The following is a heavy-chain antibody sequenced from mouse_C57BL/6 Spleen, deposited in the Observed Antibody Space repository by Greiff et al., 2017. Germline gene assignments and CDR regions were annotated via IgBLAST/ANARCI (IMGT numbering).Heavy chain of an antibody. D-gene: IGHD3-1*01. Sequence: LEQSGPELVKPGASVQLSCKASGYAFSSSWMNWVKQRPGKGLEWIGRIYPGDGDTNYNGKFKGKATLTADKYSSTAYMQLSSLASEDSAVYCSARRRAARAPVAYWGQGTLVTVSA. CDR2: IYPGDGDT. V-gene: IGHV1-82*01. CDR3: ARRRAARAPVAY. CDR1: GYAFSSSW. J-gene: IGHJ3*01.